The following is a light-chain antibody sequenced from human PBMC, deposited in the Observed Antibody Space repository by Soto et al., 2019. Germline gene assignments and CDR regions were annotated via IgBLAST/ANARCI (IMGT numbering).Light chain of an antibody. J-gene: IGKJ1*01. CDR1: QSVSSNY. V-gene: IGKV3-20*01. CDR2: GVS. CDR3: EQYGSSPRT. Sequence: EIVFTHSPGTLSFSPGERATLSCRASQSVSSNYFAWYQQKPGQAPRLLIYGVSSRATGIPDRFSGSGSGTDFTLTISRLEPEDFAVYYCEQYGSSPRTFGQGTKVDIK.